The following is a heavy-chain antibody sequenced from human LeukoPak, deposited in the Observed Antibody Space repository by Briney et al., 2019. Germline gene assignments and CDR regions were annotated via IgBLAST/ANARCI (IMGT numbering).Heavy chain of an antibody. CDR1: GGSISSYY. CDR2: IYYSGST. Sequence: SETLSLTCTVSGGSISSYYWSWIRQPPGKGLEWIGYIYYSGSTNYNPSLKSRVTITVDTSKNQFSLKLSSVTAADTAVYYCARRWSGGYCSGGSCYYFDLWGRGTLVTVPS. CDR3: ARRWSGGYCSGGSCYYFDL. D-gene: IGHD2-15*01. J-gene: IGHJ2*01. V-gene: IGHV4-59*08.